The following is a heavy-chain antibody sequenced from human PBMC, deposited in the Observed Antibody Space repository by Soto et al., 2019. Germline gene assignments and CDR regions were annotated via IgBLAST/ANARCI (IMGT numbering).Heavy chain of an antibody. V-gene: IGHV3-66*01. CDR3: AREFRDGSNTRLAFDP. CDR2: MYAGGTT. J-gene: IGHJ5*02. D-gene: IGHD2-15*01. Sequence: EMQLVESGEGLVQPGGSLRLSCAASGFTVSSSYMTWVRQAPGKGLEWVSVMYAGGTTYYAGSVKGRFTFSRDNSKNMLYLQMNNLRAEDTAVYYCAREFRDGSNTRLAFDPWGQGTLVTAS. CDR1: GFTVSSSY.